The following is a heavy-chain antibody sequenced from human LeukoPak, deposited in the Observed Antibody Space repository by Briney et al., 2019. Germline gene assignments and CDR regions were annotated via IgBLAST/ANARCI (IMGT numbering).Heavy chain of an antibody. CDR2: ISSSSSYI. V-gene: IGHV3-21*01. Sequence: PGGSLRLSCAASGFTFSSYSMNWVRQAPGKGLEWVSSISSSSSYIYYADSVKGRFTISRDNAKNSLYLQMNSLRAEDTAVYYCARDRGPLNYYGMDVWGQGTTVTVSS. CDR1: GFTFSSYS. J-gene: IGHJ6*02. D-gene: IGHD5-12*01. CDR3: ARDRGPLNYYGMDV.